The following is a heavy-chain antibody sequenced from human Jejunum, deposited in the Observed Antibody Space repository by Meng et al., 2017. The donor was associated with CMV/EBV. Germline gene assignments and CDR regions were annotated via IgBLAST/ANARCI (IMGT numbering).Heavy chain of an antibody. D-gene: IGHD1-26*01. CDR2: IYYSGST. V-gene: IGHV4-30-4*01. CDR3: ARSPYIGSALPFFDY. Sequence: VPLPESGPGLVNPSQPLSLSCTVSGDSFNSPEYYWSWIRQPPEKGLEWIGYIYYSGSTYYNPSLKSRVSISGDTSNKQFSLKLTSVTAADTAVYYCARSPYIGSALPFFDYWGQGSLVTVSS. J-gene: IGHJ4*02. CDR1: GDSFNSPEYY.